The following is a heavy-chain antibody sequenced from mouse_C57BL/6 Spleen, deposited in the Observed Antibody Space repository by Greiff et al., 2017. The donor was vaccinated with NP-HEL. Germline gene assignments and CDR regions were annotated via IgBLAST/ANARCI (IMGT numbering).Heavy chain of an antibody. CDR1: GYSITSGYY. CDR2: ISYDGSN. CDR3: ARDSSYGYFDV. J-gene: IGHJ1*03. D-gene: IGHD1-1*01. V-gene: IGHV3-6*01. Sequence: EVKLVESGPGLVKPSQSLSLTCSVTGYSITSGYYWNWIRQFPGNKLEWMGYISYDGSNNYNPSLKNRISITRDTSKNQFFLKLNSVTTEDTATYYCARDSSYGYFDVWGTGTTVTVSS.